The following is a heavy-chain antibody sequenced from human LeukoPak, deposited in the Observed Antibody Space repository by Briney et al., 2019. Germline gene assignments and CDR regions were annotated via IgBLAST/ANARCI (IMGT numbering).Heavy chain of an antibody. CDR3: ATGGSATV. CDR2: IYYTGTT. J-gene: IGHJ3*01. V-gene: IGHV4-59*01. D-gene: IGHD1-26*01. CDR1: GDSLNSYY. Sequence: SETLSLTRTVSGDSLNSYYWTWIRQPPGKRLEWIGYIYYTGTTNYNPSLKSRVTMSVDTSKNQFSLTLTSVTAADTAVYYCATGGSATVWGQGTLVIVSS.